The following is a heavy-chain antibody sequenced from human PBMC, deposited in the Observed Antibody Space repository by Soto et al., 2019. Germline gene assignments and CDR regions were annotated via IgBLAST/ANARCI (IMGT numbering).Heavy chain of an antibody. Sequence: SETLSLTCTVSGGSISSSSYYWGWIRQPPGKGLEWIGSIYYSGSTYYNPSPKSPVTISVDTSKNLFTLRLSSVTAADTAVYYCARHQEADYGDYDYWGQGTLVTVSS. D-gene: IGHD4-17*01. J-gene: IGHJ4*02. CDR2: IYYSGST. CDR1: GGSISSSSYY. CDR3: ARHQEADYGDYDY. V-gene: IGHV4-39*01.